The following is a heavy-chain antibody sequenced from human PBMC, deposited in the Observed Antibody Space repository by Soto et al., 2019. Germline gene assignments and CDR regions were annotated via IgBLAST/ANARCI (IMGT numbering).Heavy chain of an antibody. J-gene: IGHJ6*02. CDR2: IAYDGSNA. Sequence: QVQLVESGGGVVQPGGSLRLSCAASGFTFRNHAMHWVRQAPGKGLECLAVIAYDGSNAFYRDSVKGRFTVSRDNSKNTLYVHRDSLRSEDTGVYYCARGDREDILVVVGARPGEYGIDIWGQGTTVTVSS. CDR3: ARGDREDILVVVGARPGEYGIDI. V-gene: IGHV3-30-3*01. D-gene: IGHD2-15*01. CDR1: GFTFRNHA.